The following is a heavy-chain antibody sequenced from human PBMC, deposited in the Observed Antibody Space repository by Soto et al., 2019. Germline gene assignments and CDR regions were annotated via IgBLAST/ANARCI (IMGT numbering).Heavy chain of an antibody. CDR3: AKTESFNGYYNAFDS. CDR1: GFSFAGYA. J-gene: IGHJ4*02. D-gene: IGHD3-9*01. V-gene: IGHV3-23*01. Sequence: GGSLRLSCAASGFSFAGYAVAWVRQAPGKGLEWVSTVSGGGGSTYYADSVKGRFTISRDNSGNTVYLQMNSLNAGDTALYYCAKTESFNGYYNAFDSWGQGIRVTVSS. CDR2: VSGGGGST.